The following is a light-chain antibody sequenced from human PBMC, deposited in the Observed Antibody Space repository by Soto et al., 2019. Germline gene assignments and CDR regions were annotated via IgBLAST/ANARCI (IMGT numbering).Light chain of an antibody. CDR2: GAS. V-gene: IGKV1-39*01. CDR1: QSISSY. CDR3: QQSYSTPHT. Sequence: DIQMAQSPSSLSASVGDRVTITCRASQSISSYLNWYQQKEGKAPKLLIYGASSLQSGVPSRFSGSGSGTDFTLSISSLQPEDFATYYCQQSYSTPHTFGQGTKLEIK. J-gene: IGKJ2*01.